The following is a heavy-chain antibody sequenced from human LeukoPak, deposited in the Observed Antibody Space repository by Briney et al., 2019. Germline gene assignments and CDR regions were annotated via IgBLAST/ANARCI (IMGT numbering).Heavy chain of an antibody. CDR2: ISRTSDDI. J-gene: IGHJ4*02. Sequence: SGGSLRLSCATSGFSFSSYSMSWVRQAPGKGLEWVSFISRTSDDIYHADSVKGRFTISRDKANNSLYLQMNSLRAEDTGVYYCAEDLPAAVDWGQGTLVTVSS. CDR3: AEDLPAAVD. CDR1: GFSFSSYS. V-gene: IGHV3-21*01. D-gene: IGHD2-15*01.